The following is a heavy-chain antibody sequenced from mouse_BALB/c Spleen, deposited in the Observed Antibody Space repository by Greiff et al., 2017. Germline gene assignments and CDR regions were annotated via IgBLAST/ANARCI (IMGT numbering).Heavy chain of an antibody. CDR1: GFTFSSFG. CDR2: ISSGSSTI. D-gene: IGHD2-14*01. J-gene: IGHJ1*01. V-gene: IGHV5-17*02. CDR3: ARDRNYRYDGWYFDV. Sequence: EVKLQESGGGLVQPGGSRKLSCAASGFTFSSFGMHWVRQAPEKGLEWVAYISSGSSTIYYADTVEGRFTISRDNPKNTLFLQMTSLRSEDTAMYYCARDRNYRYDGWYFDVWGAGTTVTVSS.